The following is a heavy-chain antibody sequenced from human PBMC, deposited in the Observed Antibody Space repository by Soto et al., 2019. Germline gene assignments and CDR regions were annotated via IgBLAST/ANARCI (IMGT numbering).Heavy chain of an antibody. CDR2: IYHSGST. Sequence: SETLSLTCAFSCGSIISSNWWSWVRQPPGKGLEWIGEIYHSGSTNYNPSLKSRVTISVDKSKNQFSLKLSSVTAADTAVYYCARVRSGWYVDYWGQGTLVTVSS. V-gene: IGHV4-4*02. D-gene: IGHD6-19*01. J-gene: IGHJ4*02. CDR3: ARVRSGWYVDY. CDR1: CGSIISSNW.